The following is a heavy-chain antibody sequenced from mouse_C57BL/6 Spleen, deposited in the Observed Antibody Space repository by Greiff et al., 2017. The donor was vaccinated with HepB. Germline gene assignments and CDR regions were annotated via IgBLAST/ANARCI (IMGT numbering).Heavy chain of an antibody. J-gene: IGHJ2*01. V-gene: IGHV1-82*01. CDR2: IYPGDGDT. CDR1: GYAFSSSW. CDR3: ASSADY. Sequence: VQLQESGPELVKPGASVKISCKASGYAFSSSWMNWVKQRPGKGLEWIGRIYPGDGDTNYNGKFKGKATLTADKSSSTAYMQLSSLTSEDSAVYFCASSADYWGQGTTLTVSS.